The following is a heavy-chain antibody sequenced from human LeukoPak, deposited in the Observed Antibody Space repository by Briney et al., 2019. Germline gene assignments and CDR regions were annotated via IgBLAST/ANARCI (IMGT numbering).Heavy chain of an antibody. V-gene: IGHV3-21*01. J-gene: IGHJ4*02. CDR1: GFTFSSFA. D-gene: IGHD6-13*01. Sequence: PGGSLRLSCAASGFTFSSFAMTWVRQAPGKGLEWVSGFDGNGPNTYYADSVKGRFTISRDNAKNSLYLQMNSLRAEDTAVYYCARRSSSWTYDYWGQGTLVTVSS. CDR2: FDGNGPNT. CDR3: ARRSSSWTYDY.